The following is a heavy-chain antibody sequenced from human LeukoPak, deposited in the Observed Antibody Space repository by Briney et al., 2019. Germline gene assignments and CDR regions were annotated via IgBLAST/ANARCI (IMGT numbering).Heavy chain of an antibody. D-gene: IGHD3-9*01. CDR2: IYYSGST. V-gene: IGHV4-59*08. CDR3: ARAILTGYYLFDY. Sequence: SETLSLTCTVSGGSISSYYWSWIRQPPGKGLEWIGYIYYSGSTNYNPSLKSRVTISVDTSKNQFSLKLSSVTAADTAVYYCARAILTGYYLFDYWGQGTLVTVSS. J-gene: IGHJ4*02. CDR1: GGSISSYY.